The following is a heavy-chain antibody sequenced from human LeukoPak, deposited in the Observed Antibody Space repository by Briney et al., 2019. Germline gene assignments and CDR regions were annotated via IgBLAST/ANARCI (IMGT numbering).Heavy chain of an antibody. J-gene: IGHJ5*02. V-gene: IGHV3-30-3*01. CDR1: GFTFSSYA. CDR3: ARDLYAYCSGGSCYSYWFDP. Sequence: PGGSLRLSCAASGFTFSSYAMHRVRQAPGKGLEWVAVISYDGSNKYYADSVKGRFTISRDNSKNTLYLQMNSLRAEDTAVYYCARDLYAYCSGGSCYSYWFDPWGQGTLVTVSS. CDR2: ISYDGSNK. D-gene: IGHD2-15*01.